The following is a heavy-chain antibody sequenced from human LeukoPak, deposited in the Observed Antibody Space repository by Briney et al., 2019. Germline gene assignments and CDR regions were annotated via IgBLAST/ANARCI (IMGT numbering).Heavy chain of an antibody. J-gene: IGHJ5*02. CDR2: MSPNSGNT. CDR3: ARDDPYYWGSVWFDP. V-gene: IGHV1-8*01. CDR1: GYTFTSYD. D-gene: IGHD3-22*01. Sequence: ASVKVSCKASGYTFTSYDINWVRQATGQGLEWMGWMSPNSGNTGYAQKFQGRVTMTRNTSISTAYMELSSLRSEDTAVYYCARDDPYYWGSVWFDPWGQGTLVTVSS.